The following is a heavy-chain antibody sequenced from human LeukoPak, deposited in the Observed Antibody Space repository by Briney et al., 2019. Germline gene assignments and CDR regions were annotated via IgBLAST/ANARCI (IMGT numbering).Heavy chain of an antibody. V-gene: IGHV3-7*01. CDR1: GFTFSNYW. Sequence: PGGSLRLSCAASGFTFSNYWMSWVRQAPGKGLEWVAHINQGGSEEHYMDSVKARFIISRDNAKNSQSLQMDSLRAEDTAVYYCVRDGGVSGYDLLDYWGQGTLVTVSS. CDR3: VRDGGVSGYDLLDY. CDR2: INQGGSEE. J-gene: IGHJ4*02. D-gene: IGHD5-12*01.